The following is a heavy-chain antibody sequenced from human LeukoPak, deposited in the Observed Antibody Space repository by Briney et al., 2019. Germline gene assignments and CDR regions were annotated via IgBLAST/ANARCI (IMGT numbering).Heavy chain of an antibody. CDR1: GGSFSGYY. Sequence: SETLSLTCAVYGGSFSGYYWSWIRQPPGKGLEWIGYIYHSGSPNYNPSLKSRVTISLDTSKNQFSLKLTSVTAADTAIYYCARVGGMTTINNAAFDIWSQGTMVTVSS. V-gene: IGHV4-59*01. J-gene: IGHJ3*02. CDR3: ARVGGMTTINNAAFDI. D-gene: IGHD5-24*01. CDR2: IYHSGSP.